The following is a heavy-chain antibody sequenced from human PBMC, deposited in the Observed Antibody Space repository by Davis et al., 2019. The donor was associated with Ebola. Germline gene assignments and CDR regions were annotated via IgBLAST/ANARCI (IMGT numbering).Heavy chain of an antibody. V-gene: IGHV3-74*01. D-gene: IGHD4-23*01. Sequence: GESLKISCAASGFTFSSYWMHWVRQAPGKGLVWVSRINGDGSSTIYADSVRGRFTISRDNAKNTLYLQMNSLRDEDTAVYYCAQQLGDYGGNALRYWGQGTLVTVSS. CDR1: GFTFSSYW. CDR3: AQQLGDYGGNALRY. J-gene: IGHJ4*02. CDR2: INGDGSST.